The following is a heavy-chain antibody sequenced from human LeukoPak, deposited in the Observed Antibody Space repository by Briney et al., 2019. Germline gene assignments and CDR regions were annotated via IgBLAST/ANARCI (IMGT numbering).Heavy chain of an antibody. CDR2: IYYSGST. Sequence: SETLSLTRTVSGDSISSYYWSWIRQPPGKGLEWIGYIYYSGSTNYNPSLKSRATISVDTSKNQFSLRLSSVTAADTAVYYCARVNYYDSSGTDYWGQGTLVTVSS. D-gene: IGHD3-22*01. CDR1: GDSISSYY. CDR3: ARVNYYDSSGTDY. V-gene: IGHV4-59*01. J-gene: IGHJ4*02.